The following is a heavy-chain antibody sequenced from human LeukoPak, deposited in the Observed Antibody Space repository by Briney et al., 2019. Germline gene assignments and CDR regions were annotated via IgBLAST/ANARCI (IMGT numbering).Heavy chain of an antibody. CDR1: GFPFNRYA. CDR3: AKDLDSTGYFSGEMGGPSDH. Sequence: GGSLRLSCTASGFPFNRYAMNWVRQAPGKGLEWVSLICTSLNTHYADSVRGRFSVSRDNSKSTLYLQMDSLRADDTAIYYCAKDLDSTGYFSGEMGGPSDHWGQGTLVTVSS. CDR2: ICTSLNT. D-gene: IGHD3-22*01. V-gene: IGHV3-23*01. J-gene: IGHJ4*02.